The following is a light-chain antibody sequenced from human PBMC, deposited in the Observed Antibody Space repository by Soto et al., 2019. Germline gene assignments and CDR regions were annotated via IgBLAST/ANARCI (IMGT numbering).Light chain of an antibody. CDR2: TVS. Sequence: IQMTQSPSSLSASIGDRVTITCRSSQSISTYLNWYQQQPGKAPNLLISTVSSLQSGVPSRFSGSGSGTDFTLTISSLQPEDFATYYCQQTYNTPPTFGQGTKVEIK. CDR3: QQTYNTPPT. V-gene: IGKV1-39*01. J-gene: IGKJ1*01. CDR1: QSISTY.